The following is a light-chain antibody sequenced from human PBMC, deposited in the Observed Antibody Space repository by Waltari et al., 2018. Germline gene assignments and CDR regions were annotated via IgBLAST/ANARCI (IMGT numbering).Light chain of an antibody. Sequence: DIQMTQSPSSLSASVXDRITXPCRASQDISNNLTRYQQKPGKAPDLLIFAVFTLQSGVPSRFSGSGSGTEFTLTISSLQPEDSATYYCQQSYTMPMYTFGQGTKLEIK. V-gene: IGKV1-39*01. J-gene: IGKJ2*01. CDR2: AVF. CDR1: QDISNN. CDR3: QQSYTMPMYT.